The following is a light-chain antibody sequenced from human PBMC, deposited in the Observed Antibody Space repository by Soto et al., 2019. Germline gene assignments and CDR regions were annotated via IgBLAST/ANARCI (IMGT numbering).Light chain of an antibody. J-gene: IGLJ1*01. V-gene: IGLV2-14*01. CDR1: SSDVGGYNY. CDR3: SSYTTSSTYV. Sequence: QCALTQPASVSGAAGQAITISCTGTSSDVGGYNYVSWHQQHPGKVPKLMIYDVSYRPSGVSNRFSGSKSGNTASLTISGLQAEDEADYYCSSYTTSSTYVFGTGTKVTVL. CDR2: DVS.